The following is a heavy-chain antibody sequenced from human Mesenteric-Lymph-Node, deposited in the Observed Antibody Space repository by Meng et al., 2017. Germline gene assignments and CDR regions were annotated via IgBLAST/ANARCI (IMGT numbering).Heavy chain of an antibody. CDR1: GFTFSRFA. J-gene: IGHJ3*01. Sequence: GESLKISCAASGFTFSRFAMHWVRQAPGKGLEWVATISYDEGNKYYADSVKGRFTISRDTSKNTLYLQMNSLRAEDMAVYYCARETFAVVVTGAFDVWGQGTLVTVSS. D-gene: IGHD2-21*02. CDR3: ARETFAVVVTGAFDV. V-gene: IGHV3-30*04. CDR2: ISYDEGNK.